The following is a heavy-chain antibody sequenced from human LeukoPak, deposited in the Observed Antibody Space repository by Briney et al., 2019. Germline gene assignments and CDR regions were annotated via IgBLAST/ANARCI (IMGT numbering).Heavy chain of an antibody. D-gene: IGHD6-13*01. V-gene: IGHV4-31*03. CDR3: AREAQQLVRGAFDI. CDR1: GGSISSGGYY. Sequence: SETLSLTCTVSGGSISSGGYYWSWIRQHPGKGLEWIGYIYYSGSTYYNPSLKSRVTISVDTSKNQFSLKLSSVTAADTAVYYCAREAQQLVRGAFDIWGQGTMVTVS. CDR2: IYYSGST. J-gene: IGHJ3*02.